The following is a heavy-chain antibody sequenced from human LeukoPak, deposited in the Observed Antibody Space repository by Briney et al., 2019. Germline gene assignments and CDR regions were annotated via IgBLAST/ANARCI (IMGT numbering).Heavy chain of an antibody. Sequence: SETLSLTGAVYGGSSSGYYWSWIRQRPGKGLEWIGEINHSGSTNYNPSLKSRVTISVDTSKNQFSLKLSSVTAADTAVYYCARTSALLLSFDYWGQGTLVTVSS. V-gene: IGHV4-34*01. CDR1: GGSSSGYY. D-gene: IGHD2/OR15-2a*01. J-gene: IGHJ4*02. CDR3: ARTSALLLSFDY. CDR2: INHSGST.